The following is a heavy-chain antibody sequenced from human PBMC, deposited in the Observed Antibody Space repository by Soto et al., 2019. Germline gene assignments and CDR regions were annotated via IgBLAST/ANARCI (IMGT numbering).Heavy chain of an antibody. J-gene: IGHJ4*02. Sequence: HPGGSLRLSCAASGFSFSSYAMSWVRQAPGKGLEWVLAISASGDSTYYADSVKGRFTISRDNPKNSLYLQMNSLRAEDTAVYYCARDRYSGDGCPGYWGQGTLVTVSS. CDR2: ISASGDST. D-gene: IGHD1-26*01. V-gene: IGHV3-23*01. CDR3: ARDRYSGDGCPGY. CDR1: GFSFSSYA.